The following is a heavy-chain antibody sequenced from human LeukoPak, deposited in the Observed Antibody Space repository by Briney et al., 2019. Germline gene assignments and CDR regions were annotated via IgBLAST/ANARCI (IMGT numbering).Heavy chain of an antibody. J-gene: IGHJ6*03. D-gene: IGHD2-21*01. CDR1: GGSISSGSYY. V-gene: IGHV4-61*02. CDR3: ARDRISLDYYYYMDV. Sequence: PSQTLSLTCTVSGGSISSGSYYWSWIRQPAGKGLEWIGRIYTSGRTNYNPSLKSRVTISVDTSKTQFSLKLSSVTAADTAVYYCARDRISLDYYYYMDVWGKGTTVTVSS. CDR2: IYTSGRT.